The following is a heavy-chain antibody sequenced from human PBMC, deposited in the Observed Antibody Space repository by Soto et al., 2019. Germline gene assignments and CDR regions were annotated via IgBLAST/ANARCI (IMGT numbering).Heavy chain of an antibody. V-gene: IGHV2-5*02. CDR3: AHTMAPRIFDY. J-gene: IGHJ4*02. CDR1: GFSLITSGVG. Sequence: QITLKEADPTLVKPTQTLTLTCSFSGFSLITSGVGVGWIRQPPGKALEWLALIYWDDDKGYSTSLKSRLTITKDTSRNQVVLTMTNMEPADTATYYCAHTMAPRIFDYWGQGTLVTVSS. CDR2: IYWDDDK.